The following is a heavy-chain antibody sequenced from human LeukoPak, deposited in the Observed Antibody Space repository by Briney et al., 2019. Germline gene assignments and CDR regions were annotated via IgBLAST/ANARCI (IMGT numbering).Heavy chain of an antibody. V-gene: IGHV3-74*01. Sequence: GGSLRLSCAASGFTFSSYSMNWVRQAPGKGLVWVSRINSDGSSTSYADSVKGRFTISRDNAKNTLYLQMNSLRAEDTAVYYCASAIAVAGNWYFDLWGRGTLVTVSS. J-gene: IGHJ2*01. CDR3: ASAIAVAGNWYFDL. CDR2: INSDGSST. D-gene: IGHD6-19*01. CDR1: GFTFSSYS.